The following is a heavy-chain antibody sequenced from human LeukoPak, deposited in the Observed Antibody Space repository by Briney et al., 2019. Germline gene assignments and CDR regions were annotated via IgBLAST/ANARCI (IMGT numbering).Heavy chain of an antibody. J-gene: IGHJ4*02. CDR1: GGSISSYY. D-gene: IGHD4-23*01. Sequence: SETLSLTCTVSGGSISSYYWSWIRQPPGKGLEWIGYIYYSGSTNYNPSLKSRVTTSVDTSKNQFSLKLSSVTAADTAVYYCARYGTSAVVTPYYFDYWGQGTLVTVSS. V-gene: IGHV4-59*01. CDR3: ARYGTSAVVTPYYFDY. CDR2: IYYSGST.